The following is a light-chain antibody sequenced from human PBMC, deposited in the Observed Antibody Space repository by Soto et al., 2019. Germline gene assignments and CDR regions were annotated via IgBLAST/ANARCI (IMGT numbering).Light chain of an antibody. J-gene: IGLJ1*01. Sequence: QSVLTQPASVSGSPGQSITVSCTGTSNEVGAYNYVSWYQQHPGTAPKLMIYDVSNRPSGVSNRFSGSKSGNTASLTISGLQAEDEADYYCTSYTSSRTYGFGTGTKVTVL. CDR1: SNEVGAYNY. V-gene: IGLV2-14*03. CDR2: DVS. CDR3: TSYTSSRTYG.